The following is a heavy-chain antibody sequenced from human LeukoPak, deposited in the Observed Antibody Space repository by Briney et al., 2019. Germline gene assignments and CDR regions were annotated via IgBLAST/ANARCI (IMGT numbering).Heavy chain of an antibody. CDR1: GGSISSGDYY. CDR3: ASSGFYVFDY. D-gene: IGHD3-9*01. J-gene: IGHJ4*02. Sequence: SQTLSLTCTVFGGSISSGDYYWSWIRQHPGKGLEWIGNIYYSGSTNYNPSLRSRLTISVDTSKNQFSLKLSSVTAVDTAVYYCASSGFYVFDYWGQGTLVTVST. V-gene: IGHV4-31*03. CDR2: IYYSGST.